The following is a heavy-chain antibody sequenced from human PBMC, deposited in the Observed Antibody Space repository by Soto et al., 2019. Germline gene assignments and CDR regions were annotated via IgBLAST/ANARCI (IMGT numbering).Heavy chain of an antibody. CDR1: GFSFSNFW. J-gene: IGHJ4*02. CDR2: IGPNGAKS. D-gene: IGHD3-10*01. V-gene: IGHV3-74*01. Sequence: EVQLVESGGGLVQTGGSLTLSCAASGFSFSNFWMHWVRLIPGKGLVCVSEIGPNGAKSQHVDSVKGRFTTSRDNSRNTLVLRMNSLRAEDTAVYFCARGSPTPGIDYWGQGILVTVSS. CDR3: ARGSPTPGIDY.